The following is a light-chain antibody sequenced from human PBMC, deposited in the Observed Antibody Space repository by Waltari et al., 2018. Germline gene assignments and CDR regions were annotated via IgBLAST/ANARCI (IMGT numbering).Light chain of an antibody. CDR1: QSISSY. V-gene: IGKV1-39*01. CDR2: VAS. Sequence: DIQMTHSPSSLSAFVGDRVTIPCRASQSISSYLNWYQQKPGKAPKRLIYVASNLKRGVPSRFSGSESGTDFTLTISSLQPEDFATYYCQYSYTIPYTFGQGTKLEI. J-gene: IGKJ2*01. CDR3: QYSYTIPYT.